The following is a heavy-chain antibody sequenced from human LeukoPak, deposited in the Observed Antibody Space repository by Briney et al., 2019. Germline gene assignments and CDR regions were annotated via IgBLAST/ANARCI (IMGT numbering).Heavy chain of an antibody. J-gene: IGHJ4*02. V-gene: IGHV4-39*07. D-gene: IGHD3-22*01. CDR3: SRTYYFDSRGYFFDY. CDR2: IYYSGST. CDR1: GGSISSSSYY. Sequence: SETLSLTCTVSGGSISSSSYYWGWIRQPPGKGLEWIGSIYYSGSTYYNPSLKSRVTISVDTSKNQFSLKLSSVTAADTAVYYCSRTYYFDSRGYFFDYWGQGTLVTVSS.